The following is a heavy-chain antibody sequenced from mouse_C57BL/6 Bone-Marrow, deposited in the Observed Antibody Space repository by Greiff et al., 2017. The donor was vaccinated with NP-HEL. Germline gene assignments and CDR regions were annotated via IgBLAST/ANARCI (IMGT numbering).Heavy chain of an antibody. J-gene: IGHJ2*01. CDR2: SRNKANDYTT. Sequence: EVKLVESGGGLVQSGRSLRLSCATSGFTFSDFYMEWVRQAPGKGLEWIAASRNKANDYTTEYSASVKGRFIVSRDTSQSILYLQMNALRAEDTAIYYCARDARVGFDYWGQGTTLTVSS. CDR1: GFTFSDFY. V-gene: IGHV7-1*01. D-gene: IGHD1-1*02. CDR3: ARDARVGFDY.